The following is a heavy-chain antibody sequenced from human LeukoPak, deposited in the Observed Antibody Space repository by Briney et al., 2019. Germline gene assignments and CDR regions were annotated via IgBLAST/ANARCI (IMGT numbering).Heavy chain of an antibody. J-gene: IGHJ4*02. D-gene: IGHD4-17*01. CDR2: IYYSGST. V-gene: IGHV4-30-4*01. CDR1: GGSISSGDYY. CDR3: ASSYGDPYYFDY. Sequence: SETLSLACTVSGGSISSGDYYWSWIRQPPGKGLEWIGYIYYSGSTYYNPSLKSRVTISVDTSKNQFSLKLSSVTAADTAVYYCASSYGDPYYFDYWGQGTLVTVSS.